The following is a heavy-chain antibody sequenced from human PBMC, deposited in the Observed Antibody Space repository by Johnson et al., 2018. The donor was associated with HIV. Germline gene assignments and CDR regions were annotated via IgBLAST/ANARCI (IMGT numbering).Heavy chain of an antibody. CDR1: GFTFSSYD. V-gene: IGHV3-13*01. D-gene: IGHD1-14*01. CDR3: ARGRSGILILDDAFDI. J-gene: IGHJ3*02. CDR2: IGTAGST. Sequence: VESGGSLRLSCAASGFTFSSYDMHWVRQATGKGLEWVSAIGTAGSTYYADSVKGRFTISRDISKNTLYLEMNIMRAEYTAVYYCARGRSGILILDDAFDIWGQGTMVTVSS.